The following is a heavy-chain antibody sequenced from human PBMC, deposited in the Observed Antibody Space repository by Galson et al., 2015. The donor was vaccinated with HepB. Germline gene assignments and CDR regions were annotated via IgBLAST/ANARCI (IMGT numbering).Heavy chain of an antibody. CDR3: AREQQQLQNFDY. V-gene: IGHV3-11*06. Sequence: SLRLSCAASGFTFSDYYMSWIRQAPGKGLEWVSYISSSSSYTNYADSVKGRFTISRDNAKNSLYLQMNSLRAEDTAVYYCAREQQQLQNFDYWGQGTLVTVSS. CDR2: ISSSSSYT. D-gene: IGHD6-13*01. J-gene: IGHJ4*02. CDR1: GFTFSDYY.